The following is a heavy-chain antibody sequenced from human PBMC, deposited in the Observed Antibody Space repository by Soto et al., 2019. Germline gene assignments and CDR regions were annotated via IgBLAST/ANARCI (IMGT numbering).Heavy chain of an antibody. D-gene: IGHD3-10*01. J-gene: IGHJ4*02. CDR1: GGSFIGYY. CDR2: INHSGNT. CDR3: ARDAQSYYYKITNYYFDS. Sequence: PSETPSLTCAVNGGSFIGYYWNWVRQSPEKGLEWIGEINHSGNTNYNPSLKSRVTISVDASKNQFSLNLNSVTAADTAVYYCARDAQSYYYKITNYYFDSWGQGTLVTVSS. V-gene: IGHV4-34*01.